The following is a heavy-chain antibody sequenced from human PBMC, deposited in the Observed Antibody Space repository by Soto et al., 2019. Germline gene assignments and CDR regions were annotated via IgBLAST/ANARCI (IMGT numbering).Heavy chain of an antibody. CDR1: GFTFSTYV. D-gene: IGHD3-22*01. Sequence: EVQLLESGGGLAQPGGSLRLSCAASGFTFSTYVMSWVRQAPGKGLEWVSTISGSGDSTYYADSVKGRFTISRDSSKNTLYLQMNSLRADDTAVYFCAKGAGGSAYSMVDYWGQGTLVTVSS. V-gene: IGHV3-23*01. J-gene: IGHJ4*02. CDR3: AKGAGGSAYSMVDY. CDR2: ISGSGDST.